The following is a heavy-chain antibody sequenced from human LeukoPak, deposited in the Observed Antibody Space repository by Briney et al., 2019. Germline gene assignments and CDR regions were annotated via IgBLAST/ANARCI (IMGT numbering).Heavy chain of an antibody. CDR2: INNDGSST. J-gene: IGHJ5*02. Sequence: GGSLRLSCAASGFTFSSYWMHWVRQAPGKGLVWVSRINNDGSSTSYADSVKGRFTISRDNAKNTLYLQMNSLRAEDTAVYYCARPAKEGSSWYWWFDPWGQGTLVTVSS. CDR1: GFTFSSYW. D-gene: IGHD6-13*01. CDR3: ARPAKEGSSWYWWFDP. V-gene: IGHV3-74*01.